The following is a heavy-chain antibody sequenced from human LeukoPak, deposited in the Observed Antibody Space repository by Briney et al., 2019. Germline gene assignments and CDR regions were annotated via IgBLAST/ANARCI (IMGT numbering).Heavy chain of an antibody. CDR2: VYYSGST. V-gene: IGHV4-30-4*01. CDR1: GGSISRGNYY. D-gene: IGHD1-26*01. J-gene: IGHJ5*02. Sequence: SETLSLTCTVSGGSISRGNYYWSWIRQPPGKGLEWIGYVYYSGSTYYNPSLKSRVSISIAMSKTQFSLKLSSVTAADTAVYYCARGVGFVDLWGQGTQVTVSS. CDR3: ARGVGFVDL.